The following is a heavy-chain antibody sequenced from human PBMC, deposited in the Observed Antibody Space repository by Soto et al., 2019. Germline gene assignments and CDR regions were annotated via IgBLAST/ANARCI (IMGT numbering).Heavy chain of an antibody. CDR3: ARRRGSGGYYNVRFDP. Sequence: QLQLQESGPGLVKPSETLSLTCTVSGGSISSSSYYWGWIRQPPGKGLEWIGSIYYSGSTYYNPSLTSRVPISVDTSKNQFSLKLSSVTAADTAVHYCARRRGSGGYYNVRFDPWGQGTLVTVSS. CDR1: GGSISSSSYY. V-gene: IGHV4-39*01. J-gene: IGHJ5*02. D-gene: IGHD3-10*01. CDR2: IYYSGST.